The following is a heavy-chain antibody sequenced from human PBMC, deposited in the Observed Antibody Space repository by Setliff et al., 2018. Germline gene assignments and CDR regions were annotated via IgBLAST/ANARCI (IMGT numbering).Heavy chain of an antibody. J-gene: IGHJ5*02. CDR1: GGSISTYY. D-gene: IGHD6-19*01. Sequence: PSETLSLTCTVSGGSISTYYWSWIRRPAGKGLEWIGRVFVSGSTNYNPSLKSRVTMSVDTSKNQFSLKLTSVTAADTAMYYCARDTSSDWAAWFYPWSQGILVTVSS. CDR3: ARDTSSDWAAWFYP. V-gene: IGHV4-4*07. CDR2: VFVSGST.